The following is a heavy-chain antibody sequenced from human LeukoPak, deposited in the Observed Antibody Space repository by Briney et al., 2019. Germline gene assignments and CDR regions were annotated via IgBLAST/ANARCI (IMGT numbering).Heavy chain of an antibody. Sequence: TGGSLRLSCAASGFTFSSYGMSWVRQAPGKGLEWVSAISGSGGSTYYADSVKGRFTISRDNSKNTLYLQMNSLRAEDTAVYYCAKRGTPGYCSSTSCYPFDYWGQGTLVTVSS. D-gene: IGHD2-2*01. J-gene: IGHJ4*02. V-gene: IGHV3-23*01. CDR1: GFTFSSYG. CDR2: ISGSGGST. CDR3: AKRGTPGYCSSTSCYPFDY.